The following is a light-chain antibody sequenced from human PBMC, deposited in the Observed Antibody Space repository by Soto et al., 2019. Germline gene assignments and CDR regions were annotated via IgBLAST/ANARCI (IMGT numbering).Light chain of an antibody. J-gene: IGKJ4*02. Sequence: EKVLTQSPGTLSLSPGERATLSCRASQNVSSTYLAWYQHKFGQAPRLLIYGASNRATGIPDRVSGSGSGTDFTLIISNLEPEDFALYYCQRGSTWPQFGGGTMVDI. CDR3: QRGSTWPQ. CDR2: GAS. V-gene: IGKV3D-20*02. CDR1: QNVSSTY.